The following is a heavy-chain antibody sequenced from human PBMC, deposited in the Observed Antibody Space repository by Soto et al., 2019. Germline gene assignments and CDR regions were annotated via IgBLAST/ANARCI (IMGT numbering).Heavy chain of an antibody. J-gene: IGHJ4*02. CDR2: IYYSGST. D-gene: IGHD7-27*01. Sequence: QVQLQESGPGLVKPSETLSLTCTVSGGSVSSGSYYWSWIRQPPGKGLEWIGYIYYSGSTNYNPSCKSRVTTSGDTAKNQCSLKVSSVTAADTAVYYCARDLWGPFDYWGQGTLVAVSS. CDR1: GGSVSSGSYY. V-gene: IGHV4-61*01. CDR3: ARDLWGPFDY.